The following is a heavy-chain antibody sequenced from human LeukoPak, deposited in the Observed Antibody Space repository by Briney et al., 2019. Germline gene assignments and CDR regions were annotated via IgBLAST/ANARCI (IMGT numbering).Heavy chain of an antibody. J-gene: IGHJ4*01. CDR2: ISAYNGNT. V-gene: IGHV1-18*01. D-gene: IGHD2-2*01. CDR1: GYTFTSYG. Sequence: GASVNVSCKASGYTFTSYGISWVRQGPGQGLEWMGWISAYNGNTNYVQKLQGRVTMTTETSTSTAYMDLRSLRSDDSAVYYCARCDVVVPAAIGYWGHGTLVTVSS. CDR3: ARCDVVVPAAIGY.